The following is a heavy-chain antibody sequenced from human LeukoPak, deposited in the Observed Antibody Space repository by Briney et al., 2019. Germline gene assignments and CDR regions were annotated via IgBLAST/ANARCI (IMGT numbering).Heavy chain of an antibody. Sequence: GGSLRLSCAASGFTFSSYAMSWVRQAPGKGLEWVSAISGSGGSTYYADSVKGRFTISRDNSKNTLYLQMNSLRAEDTAVYYCAKLVSRGYSYGPLDYWGQGTLVTVSS. V-gene: IGHV3-23*01. J-gene: IGHJ4*02. CDR3: AKLVSRGYSYGPLDY. CDR2: ISGSGGST. CDR1: GFTFSSYA. D-gene: IGHD5-18*01.